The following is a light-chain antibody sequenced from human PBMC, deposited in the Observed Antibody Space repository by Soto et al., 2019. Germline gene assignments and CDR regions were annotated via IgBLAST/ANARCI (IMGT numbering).Light chain of an antibody. CDR2: DVN. CDR3: CSYATSSVV. V-gene: IGLV2-14*03. Sequence: QSALTQPASVSGSPGQSIAISCTGTSSDVGAYNHVSWYQQRPGKAPKLMIYDVNSRPSGVSDRFSGSKSGNTASLTISGLQAEDEADYYCCSYATSSVVLGGGTKLTVL. CDR1: SSDVGAYNH. J-gene: IGLJ2*01.